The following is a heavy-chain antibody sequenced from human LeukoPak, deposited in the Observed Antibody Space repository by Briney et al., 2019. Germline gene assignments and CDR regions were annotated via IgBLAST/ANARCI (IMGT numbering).Heavy chain of an antibody. CDR1: GFTFTSFA. CDR3: AREAARPSYYYYYYMDV. D-gene: IGHD6-6*01. Sequence: GGSLRLSCAASGFTFTSFAISWVRQAPGKGLEWVSAVSVSGNNIDYADSVKGRFTISRDNSKNTLYLQMNSLRAEDTAIYYCAREAARPSYYYYYYMDVWGTGTTVTVSS. J-gene: IGHJ6*03. V-gene: IGHV3-23*01. CDR2: VSVSGNNI.